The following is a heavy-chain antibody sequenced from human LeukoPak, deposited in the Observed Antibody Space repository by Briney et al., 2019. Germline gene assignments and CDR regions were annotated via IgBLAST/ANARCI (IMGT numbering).Heavy chain of an antibody. CDR1: GYTFTSYD. V-gene: IGHV1-8*03. CDR2: MNPNSGNT. D-gene: IGHD3-10*01. J-gene: IGHJ4*02. CDR3: ARTPQRVRGVITEFDY. Sequence: GASVKVSCKASGYTFTSYDINWVRQASGQGLEWMGWMNPNSGNTGYAQEFQGRVTITRNTSISTAYMELSSLRSEDTAVYYCARTPQRVRGVITEFDYWGQGTLVTVSS.